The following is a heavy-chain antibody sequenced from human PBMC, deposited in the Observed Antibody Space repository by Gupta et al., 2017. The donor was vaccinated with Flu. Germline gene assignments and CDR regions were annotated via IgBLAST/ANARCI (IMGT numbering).Heavy chain of an antibody. D-gene: IGHD3-16*02. Sequence: QLQESGPGLVKPSETLSLVCTVSGGSIISNYYFWAWSRQPPGKGLGSIGSIDYSGTAYYGPSLKSRVTISVDTSKCQFSLKVTSVTAADTAIYSCARRVVRHDIDTTECRRFDPWGQGTLVTVSS. CDR2: IDYSGTA. CDR1: GGSIISNYYF. V-gene: IGHV4-39*01. J-gene: IGHJ5*02. CDR3: ARRVVRHDIDTTECRRFDP.